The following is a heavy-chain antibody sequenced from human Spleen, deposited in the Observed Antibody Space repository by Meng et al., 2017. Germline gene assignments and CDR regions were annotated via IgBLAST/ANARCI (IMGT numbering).Heavy chain of an antibody. Sequence: GESLKISCAASGFTFDDYGMSWVRQAPGKGLEWVSSISSSSSYIYYADSVKGRFTISRDNAKNSLYLQMNSLRAEDTAVYYCARDSSSSWWYYYYGMDVWGQGTTVTVSS. V-gene: IGHV3-21*01. D-gene: IGHD6-13*01. CDR3: ARDSSSSWWYYYYGMDV. CDR2: ISSSSSYI. CDR1: GFTFDDYG. J-gene: IGHJ6*02.